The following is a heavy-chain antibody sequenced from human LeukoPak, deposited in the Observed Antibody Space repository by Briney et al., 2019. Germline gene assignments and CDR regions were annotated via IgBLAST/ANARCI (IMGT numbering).Heavy chain of an antibody. CDR3: TTGTGRTDFDY. CDR1: GFTFSNAW. D-gene: IGHD4-17*01. Sequence: PGGSLRLSCAASGFTFSNAWMSWGRQAPGKGLDWVGRIKTKTDTGTTDYAAPVKGRFTISRDDSKNTLYLQMNSLKTEDTAVYYCTTGTGRTDFDYWGQGTLVTVSS. CDR2: IKTKTDTGTT. J-gene: IGHJ4*02. V-gene: IGHV3-15*01.